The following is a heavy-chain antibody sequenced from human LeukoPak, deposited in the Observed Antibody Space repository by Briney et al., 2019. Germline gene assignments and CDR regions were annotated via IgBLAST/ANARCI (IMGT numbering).Heavy chain of an antibody. V-gene: IGHV3-33*01. CDR2: IWYDGNNK. J-gene: IGHJ6*02. CDR1: GFTFSSYG. CDR3: ARDRGPGYSYGYYYYGMDV. Sequence: GGSLRLSCAASGFTFSSYGMHWVRQAPGKGLEWVAVIWYDGNNKYYADSVKGRFTISRDNSKNTLYLQMNSLRAEDTAVYYCARDRGPGYSYGYYYYGMDVWGQGTTVTVSS. D-gene: IGHD5-18*01.